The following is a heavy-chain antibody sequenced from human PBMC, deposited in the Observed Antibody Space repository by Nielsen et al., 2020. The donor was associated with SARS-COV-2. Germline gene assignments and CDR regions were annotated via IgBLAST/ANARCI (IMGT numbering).Heavy chain of an antibody. CDR1: GFTFSSYG. CDR2: ISYDGSNK. CDR3: ARSNYDFWSGYYPFDY. Sequence: GGSLRLSCAASGFTFSSYGMHWVRQAPGKGLEWVAVISYDGSNKYYADSVKGRFTISRDNAKNSLYLQMNSLRAEDTAVYYCARSNYDFWSGYYPFDYWGQGTLVTVSS. D-gene: IGHD3-3*01. J-gene: IGHJ4*02. V-gene: IGHV3-30*03.